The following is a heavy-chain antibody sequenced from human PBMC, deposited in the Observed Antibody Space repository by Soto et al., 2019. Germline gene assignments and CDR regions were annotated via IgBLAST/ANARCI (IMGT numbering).Heavy chain of an antibody. CDR1: GGSIRSYY. Sequence: PSETLSLTCTVSGGSIRSYYWSWIRQSPGKGLEWIGSIFYSGGTNYNPSLKSQVTISVDTSKSQFTLNLNSVTAADTAVYYCAYAGYPARGYFDYWGQGTLVTVSS. D-gene: IGHD6-13*01. V-gene: IGHV4-59*08. J-gene: IGHJ4*02. CDR2: IFYSGGT. CDR3: AYAGYPARGYFDY.